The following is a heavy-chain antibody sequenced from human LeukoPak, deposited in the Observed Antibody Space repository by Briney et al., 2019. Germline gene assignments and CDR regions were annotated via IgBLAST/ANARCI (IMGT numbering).Heavy chain of an antibody. J-gene: IGHJ4*01. CDR3: ATRGKGAHRIYY. CDR2: ISGSGGST. D-gene: IGHD3-10*01. Sequence: GGSLRLSCAASGFTFSSYAMSWVRQPPGKGLEWVSAISGSGGSTYYPYSVKRLFIISDDTSKNSLYLQMNSLRAEDTAVYYRATRGKGAHRIYYSGPGNLVTVSP. V-gene: IGHV3-23*01. CDR1: GFTFSSYA.